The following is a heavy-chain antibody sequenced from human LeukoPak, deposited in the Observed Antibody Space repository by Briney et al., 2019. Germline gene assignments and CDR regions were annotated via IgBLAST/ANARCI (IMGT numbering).Heavy chain of an antibody. CDR2: IGTAGKT. Sequence: GGSLRLSCAASGFTFSNYDMHGVRRITGKVWEGVSSIGTAGKTSYRGYVKGRFTISRENGTHSLYLQTNSLTTGDTAVYYCARGTPWYYYMDVWGKGTTVTVSS. J-gene: IGHJ6*03. CDR3: ARGTPWYYYMDV. CDR1: GFTFSNYD. V-gene: IGHV3-13*01.